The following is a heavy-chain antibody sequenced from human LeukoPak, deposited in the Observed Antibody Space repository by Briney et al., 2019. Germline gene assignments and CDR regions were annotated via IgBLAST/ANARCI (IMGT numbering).Heavy chain of an antibody. J-gene: IGHJ4*02. CDR3: ARVYAAYYFDY. CDR1: GGSISSYY. V-gene: IGHV4-59*01. CDR2: IYYTGGT. Sequence: PSETLSLTCTVSGGSISSYYWSWIRQPPGKGLEWIGYIYYTGGTNYNPSLKSRVTISADTSKNQFSLTLNSVTSADTAVYYCARVYAAYYFDYWGQGTLVTVSS. D-gene: IGHD2-15*01.